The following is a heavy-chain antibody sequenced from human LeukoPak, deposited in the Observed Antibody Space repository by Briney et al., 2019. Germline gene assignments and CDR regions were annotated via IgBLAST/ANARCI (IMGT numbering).Heavy chain of an antibody. V-gene: IGHV3-23*01. Sequence: GGSLRLSCTASAFAFSNHAMSWVRQAPGKGLEWVSSISISGGTTYYADSAKGRFTISRENSKSTLYLQMNNLRADDTAVYYCANEIRPNDYWGQGTLVTVSS. CDR1: AFAFSNHA. CDR3: ANEIRPNDY. J-gene: IGHJ4*02. CDR2: ISISGGTT. D-gene: IGHD4-17*01.